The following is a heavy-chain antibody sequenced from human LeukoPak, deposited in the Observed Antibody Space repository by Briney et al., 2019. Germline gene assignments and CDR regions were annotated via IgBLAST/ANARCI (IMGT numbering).Heavy chain of an antibody. J-gene: IGHJ3*02. CDR3: TTRRDSSRAFDI. V-gene: IGHV3-73*01. Sequence: SGGSLRLSCAASGFTFSGSAMHWVRQASGKGLEWVGRIRGKANSYATAYAASVKGRFTISRDDSKNTLYLHMNSLKTEDTAVYYCTTRRDSSRAFDIWGQGTMVTVSS. CDR1: GFTFSGSA. D-gene: IGHD3-22*01. CDR2: IRGKANSYAT.